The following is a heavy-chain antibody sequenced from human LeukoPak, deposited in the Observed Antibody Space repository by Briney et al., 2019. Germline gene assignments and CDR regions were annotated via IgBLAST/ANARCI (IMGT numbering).Heavy chain of an antibody. CDR2: ISYDGSNK. J-gene: IGHJ4*02. CDR1: GFTFSSYA. Sequence: SGRSLRLSCAASGFTFSSYAMHWVRQAPGKGLEWVAVISYDGSNKYYADSVKGRFTISRDNSKNTLYLQMNSLRAEDTAVYYCARDGLGAALDYWGQGTLVTVSS. D-gene: IGHD1-26*01. CDR3: ARDGLGAALDY. V-gene: IGHV3-30*04.